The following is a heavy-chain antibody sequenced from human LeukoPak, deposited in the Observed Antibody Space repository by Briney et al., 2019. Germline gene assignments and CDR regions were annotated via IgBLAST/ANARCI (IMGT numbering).Heavy chain of an antibody. V-gene: IGHV3-23*01. CDR3: TSQTYVGNGRYYSDD. J-gene: IGHJ4*02. Sequence: GGSLRLSCATSGFTFSTYTMTWVRQAPGKGLERVAIINNSGGTTYYADSVRGRFTVSRDNSRNTLYLQLESLRAEDTAVYYCTSQTYVGNGRYYSDDWGQGTLVTVSS. CDR2: INNSGGTT. CDR1: GFTFSTYT. D-gene: IGHD3-10*01.